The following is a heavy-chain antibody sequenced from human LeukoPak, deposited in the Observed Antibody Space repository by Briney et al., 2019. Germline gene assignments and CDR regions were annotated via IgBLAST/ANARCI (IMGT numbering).Heavy chain of an antibody. J-gene: IGHJ6*03. CDR3: ARAYSSSWYSYYYYYMDV. V-gene: IGHV3-30*03. Sequence: GGSLRLSCAASGFTVSSNYMSWVRQAPGKGLEWVALTSYDGSNKYYADSVKGRFTISRDNSKNTLYLQMNSLRVEDTAVYYCARAYSSSWYSYYYYYMDVWGKGTTVTVSS. D-gene: IGHD6-13*01. CDR2: TSYDGSNK. CDR1: GFTVSSNY.